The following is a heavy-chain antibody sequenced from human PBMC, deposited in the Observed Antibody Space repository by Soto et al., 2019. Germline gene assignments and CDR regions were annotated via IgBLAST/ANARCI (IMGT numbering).Heavy chain of an antibody. CDR1: GGSISSSSYY. J-gene: IGHJ5*02. V-gene: IGHV4-39*01. D-gene: IGHD2-21*01. Sequence: PSETLSLTCTVSGGSISSSSYYWGWIRQPPGKGLEWIGIIYYSGSTYYNPSLKSRVTISVDTSKSQVSLRLASVTAADTAVYYCARLGAYYQSLDPWGPGILVTVSS. CDR3: ARLGAYYQSLDP. CDR2: IYYSGST.